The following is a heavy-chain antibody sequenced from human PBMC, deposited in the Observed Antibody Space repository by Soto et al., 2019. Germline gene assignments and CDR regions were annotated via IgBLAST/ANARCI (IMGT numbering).Heavy chain of an antibody. Sequence: GGSLRLSCAASGFTFSSYGMHWVRQAPGKGLEWVAVIWYDGSNKYYADSVKGRFTISRDNSKNTLYLQMNSLRAEDTAVYYCARDPRYYDILTGYHYYYGMDVWGQGTTVTVSS. CDR3: ARDPRYYDILTGYHYYYGMDV. CDR1: GFTFSSYG. D-gene: IGHD3-9*01. CDR2: IWYDGSNK. J-gene: IGHJ6*02. V-gene: IGHV3-33*01.